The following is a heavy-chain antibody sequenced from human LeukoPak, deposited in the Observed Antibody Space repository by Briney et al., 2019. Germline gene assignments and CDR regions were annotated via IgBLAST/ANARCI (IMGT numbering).Heavy chain of an antibody. D-gene: IGHD4-17*01. CDR1: GFIFRSHW. CDR3: ARGPNYGARVDYLDY. Sequence: GGSLRLSCAASGFIFRSHWMTWVRQAPGRGLEWVAHIKQDGSEKHYVDSVEGRFTLSRDDAKNSLYLQMNSLRDDDTAVYYCARGPNYGARVDYLDYWGQGTLVTVSS. CDR2: IKQDGSEK. J-gene: IGHJ4*02. V-gene: IGHV3-7*01.